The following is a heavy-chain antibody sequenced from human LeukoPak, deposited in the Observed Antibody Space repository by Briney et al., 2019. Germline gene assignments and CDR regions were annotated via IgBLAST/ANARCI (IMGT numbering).Heavy chain of an antibody. Sequence: ASVKVSCKASGYTFTGYYMHWVRQAPGQGLEWMGWINPNSGGTNYAQKFQGRVTMTRDTSISTAYMELSRLRSDDTAVYYCARDSWIHHYYGMDVWGQGTTVTVSS. D-gene: IGHD5-18*01. CDR3: ARDSWIHHYYGMDV. V-gene: IGHV1-2*02. J-gene: IGHJ6*02. CDR2: INPNSGGT. CDR1: GYTFTGYY.